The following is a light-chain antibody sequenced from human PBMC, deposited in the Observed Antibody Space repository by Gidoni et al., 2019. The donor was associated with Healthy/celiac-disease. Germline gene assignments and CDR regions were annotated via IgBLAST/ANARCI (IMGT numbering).Light chain of an antibody. J-gene: IGKJ2*01. CDR3: QQYGSSSYT. CDR1: QSVSSSY. CDR2: GAS. Sequence: EIVLTQSPGTLSLSPGERATLSCRASQSVSSSYLAGYQQKPGQAPRLLIYGASSRATGIPDRFSGSGSGTDFTLTISRLEPEDFAVYYCQQYGSSSYTFGQGTKLEIK. V-gene: IGKV3-20*01.